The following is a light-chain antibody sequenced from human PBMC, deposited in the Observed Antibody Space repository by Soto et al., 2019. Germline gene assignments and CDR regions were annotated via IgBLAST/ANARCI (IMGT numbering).Light chain of an antibody. CDR3: QQRSSWHLT. CDR1: QSVSSS. V-gene: IGKV3-11*01. J-gene: IGKJ4*01. Sequence: EIVLTQSPATLSLSPGETATLSCRASQSVSSSLAWYQQKPGQTPRLLIYDASNRATGIPARFSGSGSGTDFTRTVSSLEPEDFAVYYCQQRSSWHLTFGGGTKVEIK. CDR2: DAS.